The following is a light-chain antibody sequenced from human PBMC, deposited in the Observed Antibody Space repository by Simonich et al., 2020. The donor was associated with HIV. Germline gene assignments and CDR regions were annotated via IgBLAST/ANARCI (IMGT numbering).Light chain of an antibody. J-gene: IGKJ4*01. Sequence: EIVMTQSPATLSLSPGKRATLSCRASQSVSSYLAWYQQKPGQAPRLLIYDASNRATGIPARFSGSGAGTEFTLTISSMESEDFAVYYCQQYNNWPPAFGGGTNVEIK. CDR1: QSVSSY. V-gene: IGKV3D-15*01. CDR2: DAS. CDR3: QQYNNWPPA.